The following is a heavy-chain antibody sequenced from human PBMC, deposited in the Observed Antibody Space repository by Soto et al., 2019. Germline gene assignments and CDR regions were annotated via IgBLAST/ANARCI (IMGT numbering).Heavy chain of an antibody. J-gene: IGHJ6*02. V-gene: IGHV1-69*01. D-gene: IGHD6-19*01. CDR2: IIPIFGTA. Sequence: QVQLVQSGAEVKKPGSSVKVSCKASGGTFSSYAISWVRQAPGQGLEWMGGIIPIFGTANYAQKFQGRVTITADESTSPAYMELRSLRSEDTAVYYCAREPGIAVAEYTGDYYYGMDVWGQGTTVTVSS. CDR1: GGTFSSYA. CDR3: AREPGIAVAEYTGDYYYGMDV.